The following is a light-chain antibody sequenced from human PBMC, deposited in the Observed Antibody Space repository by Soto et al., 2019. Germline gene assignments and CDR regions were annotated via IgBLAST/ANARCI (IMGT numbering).Light chain of an antibody. J-gene: IGKJ2*01. CDR3: QQYYSTPPT. V-gene: IGKV4-1*01. Sequence: DIVMTQSPDSLAVSLGERATINCKSSQSVLYSSNNKNYLAWYQQRPGQPPKLLIYWASTRESGVPDRFSGSGXGTDFTLTITSLQAEXXXVXXCQQYYSTPPTFGQGTKLEIK. CDR2: WAS. CDR1: QSVLYSSNNKNY.